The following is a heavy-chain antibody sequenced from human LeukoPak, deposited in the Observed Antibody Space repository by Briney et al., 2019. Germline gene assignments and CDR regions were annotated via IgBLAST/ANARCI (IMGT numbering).Heavy chain of an antibody. Sequence: GGSLRLSCAASKFTFSRYAMSWVRQAPGRGLEWVSSISESGDSTYYADSVKGRFTISRDNSKNTLYLQMNSLRAEDTAVYYCAKFVNYGSYYYYYYIDVWGKGTTVTVSS. CDR3: AKFVNYGSYYYYYYIDV. D-gene: IGHD3-10*01. J-gene: IGHJ6*03. CDR1: KFTFSRYA. CDR2: ISESGDST. V-gene: IGHV3-23*01.